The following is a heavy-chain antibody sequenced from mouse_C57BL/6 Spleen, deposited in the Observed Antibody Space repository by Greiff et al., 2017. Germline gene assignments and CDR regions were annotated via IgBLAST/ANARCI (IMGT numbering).Heavy chain of an antibody. CDR2: ISYDGSN. Sequence: VQLKESGPGLVKPSQSLSLTCSVTGYSITSGYYWNWIRQFPGNKLEWMGYISYDGSNNYNPTLKNRISITRYTSKNQFFLKLNSVTTEDTATYDGVRDFTTVVANWYFDVWGTGTTVTVSS. V-gene: IGHV3-6*01. J-gene: IGHJ1*03. D-gene: IGHD1-1*01. CDR1: GYSITSGYY. CDR3: VRDFTTVVANWYFDV.